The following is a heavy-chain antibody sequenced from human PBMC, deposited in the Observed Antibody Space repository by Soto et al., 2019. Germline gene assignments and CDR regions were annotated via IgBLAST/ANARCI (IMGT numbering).Heavy chain of an antibody. J-gene: IGHJ6*02. CDR3: ARVFPYYYDSSGYYYVPRYYYYYGMDV. V-gene: IGHV4-61*01. D-gene: IGHD3-22*01. CDR1: GGSVSSGSYY. CDR2: IYYSGST. Sequence: SETLSITCTVSGGSVSSGSYYWSWIRQPPGKGLEWIGYIYYSGSTNYNPSLKSRVTISVDTSKNQFSLKLSSVTAADTAVYYCARVFPYYYDSSGYYYVPRYYYYYGMDVWGQGTTVTVSS.